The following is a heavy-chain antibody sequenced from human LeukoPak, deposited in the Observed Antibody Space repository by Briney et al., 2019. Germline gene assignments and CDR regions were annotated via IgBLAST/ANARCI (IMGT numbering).Heavy chain of an antibody. V-gene: IGHV4-4*07. J-gene: IGHJ3*02. CDR1: GGSISSYY. CDR3: ARRDDI. CDR2: IYYSGST. Sequence: SETLSLTCTVSGGSISSYYWSWIRQPAGKGLEWIGSIYYSGSTYYNPSLKSRVTISVDTSKNQFSLKLSSVTAADTAVYYCARRDDIWGQGTMVTVSS.